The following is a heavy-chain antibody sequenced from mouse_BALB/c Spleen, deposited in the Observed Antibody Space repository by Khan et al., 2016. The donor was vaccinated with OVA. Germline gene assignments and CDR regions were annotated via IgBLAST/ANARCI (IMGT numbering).Heavy chain of an antibody. D-gene: IGHD2-12*01. Sequence: QVQLKQSGPGLVAPSQSLSITCTVSGFSLTTYGVSWVRQPPGKGLEWLGGIWSYGSTTYHSALISRLNINKDNSKSKLFFKLISLQTDDTATYFCARALVTKHFDVWGEGTTLTVSS. CDR1: GFSLTTYG. CDR2: IWSYGST. J-gene: IGHJ1*01. CDR3: ARALVTKHFDV. V-gene: IGHV2-3*01.